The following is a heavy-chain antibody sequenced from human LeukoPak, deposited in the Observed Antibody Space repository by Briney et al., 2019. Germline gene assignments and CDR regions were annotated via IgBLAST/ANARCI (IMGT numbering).Heavy chain of an antibody. CDR2: ISGYNGNT. CDR1: GYTFTSYG. CDR3: ARDLSLGRHDDGEPFDS. D-gene: IGHD4-17*01. V-gene: IGHV1-18*01. Sequence: ASVKVSCKASGYTFTSYGISWVRQAPGRGLEWMGWISGYNGNTNYVQKFRGRITMTTDTSTSTAYLQLRSLSSDDTALYYCARDLSLGRHDDGEPFDSWGQGTLVTVSS. J-gene: IGHJ4*02.